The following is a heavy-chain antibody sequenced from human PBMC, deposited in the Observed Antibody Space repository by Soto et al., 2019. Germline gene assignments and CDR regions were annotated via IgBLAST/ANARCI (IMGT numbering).Heavy chain of an antibody. V-gene: IGHV3-7*01. Sequence: GGSLSVSCMGFDFAVGSHWMIWFRKAPGKGLKWVANIKADGSERYFVDSVKGRFTTSRDNAKNSMYLQMNSLRDEDTAVYYCVRDRRRTGVAKWGRSGIMDVWGKGTTVTVSS. CDR2: IKADGSER. J-gene: IGHJ6*04. CDR3: VRDRRRTGVAKWGRSGIMDV. CDR1: DFAVGSHW. D-gene: IGHD3-3*01.